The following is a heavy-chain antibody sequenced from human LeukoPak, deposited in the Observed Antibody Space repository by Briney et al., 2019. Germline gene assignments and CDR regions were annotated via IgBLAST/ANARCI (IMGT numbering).Heavy chain of an antibody. Sequence: SETLSLTCTLSGGSVSSSRFHWGWIRQPPGKGLEWIGNIYYSGSTSYKPSLKSRVTMSLGTPKNQFSPTLRSLTAADTAVYYCATPSGNAFDIWGQGIMVTVSS. J-gene: IGHJ3*02. CDR2: IYYSGST. V-gene: IGHV4-39*07. CDR1: GGSVSSSRFH. CDR3: ATPSGNAFDI. D-gene: IGHD3-10*01.